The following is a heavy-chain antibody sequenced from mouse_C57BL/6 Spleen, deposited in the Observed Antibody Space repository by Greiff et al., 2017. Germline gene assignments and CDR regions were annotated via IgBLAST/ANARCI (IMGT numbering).Heavy chain of an antibody. CDR3: ASPYYSNSWFAY. V-gene: IGHV5-4*03. CDR1: GFTFSSYA. Sequence: EVNVVESGGGLVKPGGSLKLSCAASGFTFSSYAMSWVRQTPEKRLEWVATISDGGSYTYYPDNVKGRFTISRDNAKNNLYLQMSHLKSEDTAMYYCASPYYSNSWFAYWGQGTLVTVSA. D-gene: IGHD2-5*01. CDR2: ISDGGSYT. J-gene: IGHJ3*01.